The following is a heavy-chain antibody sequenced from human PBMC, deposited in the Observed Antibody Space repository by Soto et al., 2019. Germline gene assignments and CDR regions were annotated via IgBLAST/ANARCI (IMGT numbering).Heavy chain of an antibody. D-gene: IGHD3-9*01. CDR3: AKDPSTGYADS. CDR1: VCNFNLYA. V-gene: IGHV3-23*01. Sequence: GGSLKLTFGTSVCNFNLYAMHWVRQAPGKGLEWVSTTTYDGTYTHYADSVKGRFTVSRDNGKKTLYLQMNSLRAEDTAVYFCAKDPSTGYADSWGQGTMVPVSS. CDR2: TTYDGTYT. J-gene: IGHJ4*02.